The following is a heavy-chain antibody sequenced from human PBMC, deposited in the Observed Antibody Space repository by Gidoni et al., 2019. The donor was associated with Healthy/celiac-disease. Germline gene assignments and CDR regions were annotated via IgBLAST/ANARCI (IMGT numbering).Heavy chain of an antibody. CDR1: RNNFTGYY. J-gene: IGHJ5*02. D-gene: IGHD3-16*01. V-gene: IGHV1-2*02. Sequence: QVQLVHSGAQVKKPGASVTASCKASRNNFTGYYLHWVRQAPGQGLEWMGWINPNSGGTNYAQKFQGRVTMTRDTSISTAYMELSRLRSDDTAVYYCARKDTPGWGSWFDPWGQGTLVTVSS. CDR3: ARKDTPGWGSWFDP. CDR2: INPNSGGT.